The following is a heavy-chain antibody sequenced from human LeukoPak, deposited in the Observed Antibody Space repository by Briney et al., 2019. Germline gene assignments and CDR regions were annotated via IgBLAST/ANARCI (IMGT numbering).Heavy chain of an antibody. J-gene: IGHJ4*02. D-gene: IGHD4-17*01. V-gene: IGHV1-69*13. CDR1: GYTFTSYA. Sequence: SVKVSCKASGYTFTSYAMNWVRQAPGQGLEWMGGIIPIFGTANYAQKFQGRVTITADESTSTAYMELSSLRSEDTAVYYCAVSGYGDYGDYWGQGTLVTVSS. CDR3: AVSGYGDYGDY. CDR2: IIPIFGTA.